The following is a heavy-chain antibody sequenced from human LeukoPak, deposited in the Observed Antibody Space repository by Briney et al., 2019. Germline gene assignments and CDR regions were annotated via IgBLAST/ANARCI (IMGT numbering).Heavy chain of an antibody. CDR3: AGGGGFLIDS. D-gene: IGHD2-15*01. CDR1: GFTFSSYT. CDR2: ISSNRNYI. J-gene: IGHJ4*02. Sequence: GGSLRLSCAGSGFTFSSYTMNWVRQAPGKGLEWVSSISSNRNYIYYADSVKGRFTISRDNAKNSLYLQMNSLSAEDTAVYYCAGGGGFLIDSWGQGTLVTVSS. V-gene: IGHV3-21*01.